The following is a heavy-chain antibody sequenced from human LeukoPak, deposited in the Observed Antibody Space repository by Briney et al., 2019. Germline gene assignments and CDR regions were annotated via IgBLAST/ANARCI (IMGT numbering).Heavy chain of an antibody. D-gene: IGHD6-19*01. CDR2: INPNSGGT. Sequence: ASVKVSCKASGYTFTGYYMRWVRQAPGQGLEWMGWINPNSGGTNYAQKFQGRVTMTRDTSISTAYMELSRLRSDDTAVYYCARYRAVAGTYYFDYWGQGTLVTVSS. J-gene: IGHJ4*02. CDR3: ARYRAVAGTYYFDY. CDR1: GYTFTGYY. V-gene: IGHV1-2*02.